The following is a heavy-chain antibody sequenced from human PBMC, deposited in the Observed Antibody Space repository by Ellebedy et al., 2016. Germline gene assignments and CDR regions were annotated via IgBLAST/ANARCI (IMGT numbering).Heavy chain of an antibody. Sequence: ASVKVSXXASGFIFTHYYMHWVRQAPGQGLEWMGIIYPDGVTTTYAQKFQGRVTITRDTSTGTFYIELSSLTSEDTALYYCARDANDAFDHWGQGTLVTVSS. J-gene: IGHJ4*02. D-gene: IGHD1-1*01. CDR1: GFIFTHYY. CDR3: ARDANDAFDH. CDR2: IYPDGVTT. V-gene: IGHV1-46*01.